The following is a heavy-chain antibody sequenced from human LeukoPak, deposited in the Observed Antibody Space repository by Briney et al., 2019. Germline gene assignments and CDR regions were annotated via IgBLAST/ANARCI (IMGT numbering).Heavy chain of an antibody. CDR3: AAYNSSGYYYYTY. J-gene: IGHJ4*02. D-gene: IGHD3-22*01. CDR1: GGTFRIYA. CDR2: IIPIFGTA. V-gene: IGHV1-69*13. Sequence: SVRVSYKASGGTFRIYAISWVRQAPGQGFEWMGGIIPIFGTATYAQKFQGRVTIPADESTTPAYMDLSTLSSEDTAVYYCAAYNSSGYYYYTYCGQGTLVTVSS.